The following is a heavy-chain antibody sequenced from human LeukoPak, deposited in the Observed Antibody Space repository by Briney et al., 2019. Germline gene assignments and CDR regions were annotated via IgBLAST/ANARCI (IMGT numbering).Heavy chain of an antibody. D-gene: IGHD1-26*01. CDR1: GYTFTSYH. CDR3: ARASGSYWWFDS. J-gene: IGHJ5*01. Sequence: ASVKVSCKASGYTFTSYHMHWVRQAPGQGLEWMGIINPSGGTTNYAQKFRGRVTMTRDMSTSTVYMELSRLRSDDTAVYYCARASGSYWWFDSWGQGTLVTVSS. CDR2: INPSGGTT. V-gene: IGHV1-46*01.